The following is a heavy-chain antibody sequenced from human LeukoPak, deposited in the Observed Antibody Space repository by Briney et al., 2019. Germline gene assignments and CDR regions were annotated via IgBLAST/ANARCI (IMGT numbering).Heavy chain of an antibody. CDR2: ISSSGSTI. CDR1: GFTFSDYY. Sequence: PGGSLRLSCAASGFTFSDYYMSWIRQAPGKGLEWVPYISSSGSTIYYADSVKGRFTISRDNAKNSLCLQMNSLRAEDTALYYCAKDKGSGYDGFDYWGQGTLVTVSS. CDR3: AKDKGSGYDGFDY. V-gene: IGHV3-11*01. J-gene: IGHJ4*02. D-gene: IGHD5-12*01.